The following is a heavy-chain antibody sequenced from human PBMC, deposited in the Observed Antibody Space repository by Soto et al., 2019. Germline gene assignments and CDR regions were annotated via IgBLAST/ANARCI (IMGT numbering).Heavy chain of an antibody. J-gene: IGHJ5*02. CDR3: ARGCSPDIVVVPAAIRFDP. CDR2: INHSGST. Sequence: SETLSLTCAVYGGSFSGYYWSWIHQPPGKGLEWIGEINHSGSTNYNPSLKSRVTISVDTSKNQFSLKLSSVTAADTAVYYCARGCSPDIVVVPAAIRFDPWGQGTLVTVSS. V-gene: IGHV4-34*01. D-gene: IGHD2-2*02. CDR1: GGSFSGYY.